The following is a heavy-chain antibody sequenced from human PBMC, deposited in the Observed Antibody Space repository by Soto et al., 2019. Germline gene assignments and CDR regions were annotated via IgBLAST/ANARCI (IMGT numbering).Heavy chain of an antibody. CDR3: ARVADCGGNDAFDI. CDR1: GFTFSSYW. J-gene: IGHJ3*02. CDR2: IKQDGSEK. D-gene: IGHD4-17*01. Sequence: GGSLRLSCADSGFTFSSYWMSWVRQAPGKGLEWVANIKQDGSEKYYVDSVKGRFTISRDNAKNSLYLQMNSLRAEDTAVYYCARVADCGGNDAFDIWGQGTMVTVSS. V-gene: IGHV3-7*03.